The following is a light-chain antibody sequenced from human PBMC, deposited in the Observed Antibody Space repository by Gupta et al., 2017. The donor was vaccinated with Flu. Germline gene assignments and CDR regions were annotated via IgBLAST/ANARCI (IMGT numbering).Light chain of an antibody. J-gene: IGKJ4*01. CDR2: LGS. Sequence: DIVMTQSPLSLPVTPGEPASISCRSSHSLLHSNGYNYLDWYLQKPGQSPQLLIYLGSNRASGVPDRFSGSGSGTDFTLKISRVEAEDVGVYYCMQALQTPVFGGGTKVEIK. V-gene: IGKV2-28*01. CDR3: MQALQTPV. CDR1: HSLLHSNGYNY.